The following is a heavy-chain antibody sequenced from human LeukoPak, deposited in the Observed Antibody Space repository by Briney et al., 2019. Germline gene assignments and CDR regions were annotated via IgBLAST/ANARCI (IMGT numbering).Heavy chain of an antibody. V-gene: IGHV3-7*01. CDR1: GFTFSDYW. D-gene: IGHD2-21*01. CDR3: AKECGGDCLYYFDY. CDR2: IKKDGTEN. J-gene: IGHJ4*02. Sequence: GGSLRLSCVASGFTFSDYWMGWVRQAPGKGLEWVANIKKDGTENYYVDSVKGRFTVSRDNSKNTLYLQMNSLRAEDTAVYYCAKECGGDCLYYFDYWGQGTLVTVSS.